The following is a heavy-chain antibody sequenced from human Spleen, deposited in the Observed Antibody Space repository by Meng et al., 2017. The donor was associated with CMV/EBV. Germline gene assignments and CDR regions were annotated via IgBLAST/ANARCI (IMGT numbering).Heavy chain of an antibody. J-gene: IGHJ6*02. Sequence: SVKVSCMASVGTFSSYAISWVRQAPGQGLEWMGGIIPILGIANYAQKFQGRVTITADKSTSTAYMELSSLRSEDTAVYYCARDRISDFWSGYYYYYYGMDVWGQGTTVTVSS. CDR2: IIPILGIA. CDR3: ARDRISDFWSGYYYYYYGMDV. V-gene: IGHV1-69*10. CDR1: VGTFSSYA. D-gene: IGHD3-3*01.